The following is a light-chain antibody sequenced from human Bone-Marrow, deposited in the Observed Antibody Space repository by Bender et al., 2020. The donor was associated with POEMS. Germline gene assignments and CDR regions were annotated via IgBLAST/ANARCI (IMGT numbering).Light chain of an antibody. CDR3: SSYTTSSTSV. CDR1: SSNTGSGYD. CDR2: GYN. J-gene: IGLJ3*02. V-gene: IGLV1-40*01. Sequence: QSVLTQPPSVSGAPGQRVTISCTGSSSNTGSGYDINWYQHLPGTAPKLLIYGYNNRPSGVPDRFSGSKSGTSASLAITGLQADDEADYYCSSYTTSSTSVFGVGTKLTVL.